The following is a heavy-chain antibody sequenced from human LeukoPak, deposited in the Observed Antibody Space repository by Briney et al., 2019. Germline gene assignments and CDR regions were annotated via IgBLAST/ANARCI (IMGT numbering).Heavy chain of an antibody. CDR2: IIPIFGTA. V-gene: IGHV1-69*01. J-gene: IGHJ6*02. CDR3: ARGCSSTSCPHRYYYYYGMDV. CDR1: GGTFSSYA. Sequence: SVKVSCKASGGTFSSYAISWVRQAPGQGLEWMGGIIPIFGTANYAQKFQGRVTITADESTSTAYMELSSLRSEDTAVYYCARGCSSTSCPHRYYYYYGMDVWGQGTTVTVSS. D-gene: IGHD2-2*01.